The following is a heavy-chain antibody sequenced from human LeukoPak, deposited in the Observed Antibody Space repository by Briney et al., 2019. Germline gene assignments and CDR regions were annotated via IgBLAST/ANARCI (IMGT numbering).Heavy chain of an antibody. CDR1: GLTFSSAW. CDR3: TTARRASSSLDY. D-gene: IGHD5-24*01. Sequence: KPGGSLRLSCTASGLTFSSAWMSWVRQAPGKGLEWIGHIRGKADGGTPDYAAPVKGKFTISRDDSKSTLFLQMDSLQIEDTAVYYCTTARRASSSLDYWGQGTLVTVSS. V-gene: IGHV3-15*01. J-gene: IGHJ4*02. CDR2: IRGKADGGTP.